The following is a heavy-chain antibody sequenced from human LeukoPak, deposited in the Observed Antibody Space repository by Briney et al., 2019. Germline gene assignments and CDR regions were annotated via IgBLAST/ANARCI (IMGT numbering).Heavy chain of an antibody. CDR2: IYHSGST. J-gene: IGHJ5*02. V-gene: IGHV4-30-2*01. D-gene: IGHD3-3*01. CDR1: GGSISSGGYS. Sequence: SQTLSLTCAVSGGSISSGGYSWSWIRQPPGKGLEWIGYIYHSGSTYYNPSLKSRVTISVDRSKNQFSLKLSSVTAADMAVYYCARATLSPFGVDWFDPWGQGTLVTVSS. CDR3: ARATLSPFGVDWFDP.